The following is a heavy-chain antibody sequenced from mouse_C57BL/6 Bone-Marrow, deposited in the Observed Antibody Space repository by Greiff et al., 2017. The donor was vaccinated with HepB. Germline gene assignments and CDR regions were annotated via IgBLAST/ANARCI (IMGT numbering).Heavy chain of an antibody. Sequence: VQVVESGAELARPGASVKLSCKASGYTFTSYGISWVKQRTGQGLEWIGEIYPRSGNTYYNEKFKGKATLTADKSSSTAYMELRSLTSEDSAVYFCAGRMDYWGQGTSVTVSS. CDR2: IYPRSGNT. J-gene: IGHJ4*01. CDR1: GYTFTSYG. V-gene: IGHV1-81*01. CDR3: AGRMDY.